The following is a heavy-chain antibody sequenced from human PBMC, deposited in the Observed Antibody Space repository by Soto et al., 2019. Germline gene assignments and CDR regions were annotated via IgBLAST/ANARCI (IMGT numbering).Heavy chain of an antibody. CDR3: AKDRPNYFGSGGGYYKAGGDY. CDR1: GLTFSTYA. V-gene: IGHV3-23*01. D-gene: IGHD3-10*01. Sequence: EVQLLGSGGGLVQPGGSLRLSCAASGLTFSTYAMSWVRQAPGKGLEWVSSISGNGANTYYTDSVKGRFIISRDNSQKTLFLQMNSLSAEDTALYYCAKDRPNYFGSGGGYYKAGGDYWGQGTLVTVSS. J-gene: IGHJ4*02. CDR2: ISGNGANT.